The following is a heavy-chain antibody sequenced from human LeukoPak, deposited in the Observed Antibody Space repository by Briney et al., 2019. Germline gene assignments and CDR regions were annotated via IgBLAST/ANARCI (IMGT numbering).Heavy chain of an antibody. J-gene: IGHJ4*02. D-gene: IGHD2-15*01. Sequence: GGSLRLSCAASGFTFRSHWMHWVRHAPGKGLVWVSHINSDGSDTSYADSVKGRFTISRDNAKNTLYLQMNSLRAEDTAVYYCVRGRFGGYCDHWGQGSLVTVSS. V-gene: IGHV3-74*01. CDR1: GFTFRSHW. CDR3: VRGRFGGYCDH. CDR2: INSDGSDT.